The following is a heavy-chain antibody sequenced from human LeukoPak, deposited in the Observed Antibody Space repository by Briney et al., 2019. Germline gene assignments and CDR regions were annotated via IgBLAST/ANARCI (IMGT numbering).Heavy chain of an antibody. CDR1: GFTFSSNY. CDR2: IYSGGST. V-gene: IGHV3-66*02. CDR3: AIPGYSGYVGAFDI. Sequence: PGGSLRLSCAASGFTFSSNYMSWVRQAPGKGLEWVSVIYSGGSTYYADSVKGRFTISRDNSKNTLYLPMNSLRAEDTAVYYCAIPGYSGYVGAFDIWGQGTMVTVSS. J-gene: IGHJ3*02. D-gene: IGHD5-12*01.